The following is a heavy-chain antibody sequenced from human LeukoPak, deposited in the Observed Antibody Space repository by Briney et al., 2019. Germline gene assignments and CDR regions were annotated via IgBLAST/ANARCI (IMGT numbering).Heavy chain of an antibody. CDR2: IIAILGIA. J-gene: IGHJ4*02. V-gene: IGHV1-69*02. CDR3: AILREDCSSTSCLDY. Sequence: SVNVSRKASGGTFSSYTISWVRQAPGQGLEWMGRIIAILGIANYAQKFQGRVTITADKSTSTAYMELSSLRSEDTAVYYCAILREDCSSTSCLDYWGQGTLVTVSS. D-gene: IGHD2-2*01. CDR1: GGTFSSYT.